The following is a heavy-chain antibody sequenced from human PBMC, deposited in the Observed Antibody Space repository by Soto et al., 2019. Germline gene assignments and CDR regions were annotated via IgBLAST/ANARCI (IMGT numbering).Heavy chain of an antibody. CDR3: AKDMDFWSGYAYYYYMDV. D-gene: IGHD3-3*01. V-gene: IGHV3-23*01. CDR2: ISGSGGST. CDR1: GFTFSSYA. J-gene: IGHJ6*03. Sequence: EVQLLESGGGLVQPGGSLRLSCAASGFTFSSYAMSWVRLAPGKGLEWVSAISGSGGSTYYADSVKGRFTISRDNSKNTLYLQMNSLRAEDTAVYYCAKDMDFWSGYAYYYYMDVWGKGTTVTVSS.